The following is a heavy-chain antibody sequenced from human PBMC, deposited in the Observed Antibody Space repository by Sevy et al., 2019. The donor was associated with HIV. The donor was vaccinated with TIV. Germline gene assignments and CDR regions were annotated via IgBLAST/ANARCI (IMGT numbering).Heavy chain of an antibody. V-gene: IGHV3-15*01. Sequence: GGSLRLSCAVSGLTFNNAWMNWVRQAPGTGLQWVGLIKSKIDGETTDYAAPVKGRFTISRDDSKNKLFLKMNSLKIEDTAVYYCATAPGYYDSAPFDYWGPGTLVTVSS. J-gene: IGHJ4*02. CDR1: GLTFNNAW. CDR2: IKSKIDGETT. D-gene: IGHD3-9*01. CDR3: ATAPGYYDSAPFDY.